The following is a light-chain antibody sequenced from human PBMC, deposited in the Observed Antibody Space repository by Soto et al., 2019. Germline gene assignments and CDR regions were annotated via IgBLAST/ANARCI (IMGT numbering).Light chain of an antibody. Sequence: EIVLTQSPGTLSLSPGERATLSCRASHSLSSRYLAWYQPKLGQASKLLISAASSRTTGIPDRFSGSGSGTDFTLTMPRLEPEDFALYNCQHYRTLPVAYTFGQRTRLEIK. J-gene: IGKJ2*01. CDR3: QHYRTLPVAYT. CDR2: AAS. CDR1: HSLSSRY. V-gene: IGKV3-20*01.